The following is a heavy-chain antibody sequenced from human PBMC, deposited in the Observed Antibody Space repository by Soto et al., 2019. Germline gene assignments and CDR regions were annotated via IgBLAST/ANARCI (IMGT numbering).Heavy chain of an antibody. CDR1: GYTFTSYY. J-gene: IGHJ6*02. CDR3: ARGGYSSTWSNLLDRSGLDV. Sequence: GASVKVSCKASGYTFTSYYMHWVRQAPGQGLEWMGIINPSGGSTSYAQKFQGRVTMTRDTSTSTVYMELSGLRSGDTAVYYCARGGYSSTWSNLLDRSGLDVWGQGTTVTAP. D-gene: IGHD6-13*01. CDR2: INPSGGST. V-gene: IGHV1-46*01.